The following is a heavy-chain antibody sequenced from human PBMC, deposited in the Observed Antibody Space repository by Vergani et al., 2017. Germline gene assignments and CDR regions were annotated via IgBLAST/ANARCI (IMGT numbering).Heavy chain of an antibody. CDR2: ISSSSSTI. CDR1: GFTFSSYS. V-gene: IGHV3-48*04. J-gene: IGHJ6*02. D-gene: IGHD3-3*01. CDR3: ASGFTTYGMDV. Sequence: EVQLVESGGGLVQPGGSLRLSCAASGFTFSSYSMNWVRQAPGKGLEWVSYISSSSSTIYYADSVKGRFTISRDNAKNSLYLQMNSLRAEDTAVYYCASGFTTYGMDVWGQGTTVTVSS.